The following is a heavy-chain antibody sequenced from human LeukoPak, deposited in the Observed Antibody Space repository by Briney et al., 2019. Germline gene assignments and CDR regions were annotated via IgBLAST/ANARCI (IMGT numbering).Heavy chain of an antibody. J-gene: IGHJ4*02. D-gene: IGHD3-10*01. CDR3: ARASGPYGSGSYYTAPFDY. V-gene: IGHV1-69*06. CDR1: GGTFSSYA. CDR2: IIPIFGTA. Sequence: SVKVSCKASGGTFSSYAISWVRQAPGQGLEWMGGIIPIFGTANYAQKFQGRVTITADKSTSTAYMELSSLRSEDTAVYYCARASGPYGSGSYYTAPFDYWGRGTLVTVSS.